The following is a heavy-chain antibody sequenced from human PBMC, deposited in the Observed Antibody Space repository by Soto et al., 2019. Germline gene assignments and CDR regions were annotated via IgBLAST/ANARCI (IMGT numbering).Heavy chain of an antibody. CDR2: ISYDGSNK. V-gene: IGHV3-30-3*01. CDR3: ARESDYGDYEWAYYYGMDV. Sequence: QVQLVESGGGVVQPGRSLRLSCAASGFTFSSYAMHWVRQAPGKGLEWVAVISYDGSNKYYADSVKGRFTISRDNSKNTLYLQMNSLRAEDTAVYYCARESDYGDYEWAYYYGMDVWGQGTTVTVSS. D-gene: IGHD4-17*01. CDR1: GFTFSSYA. J-gene: IGHJ6*02.